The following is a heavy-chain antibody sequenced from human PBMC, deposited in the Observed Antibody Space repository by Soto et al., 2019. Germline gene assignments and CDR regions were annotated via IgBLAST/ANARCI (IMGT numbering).Heavy chain of an antibody. J-gene: IGHJ4*02. V-gene: IGHV3-74*01. D-gene: IGHD1-1*01. Sequence: EVQLVESGGGLVQPGGSLRLSCAASGFSFSSYGMHWVRQAPGTGLVWVSRVDADGSGTTYAGSVKGRFSISRDNAKNTVSLQMNNLRAEDTAVYYCAGASGWKFDYWGLGVLATVSS. CDR3: AGASGWKFDY. CDR2: VDADGSGT. CDR1: GFSFSSYG.